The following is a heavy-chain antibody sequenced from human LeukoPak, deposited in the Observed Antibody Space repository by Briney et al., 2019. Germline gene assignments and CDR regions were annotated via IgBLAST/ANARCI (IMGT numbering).Heavy chain of an antibody. CDR3: ARTYSSGWQGFDP. CDR1: GGSISSSSYY. Sequence: SETLSLTCTVSGGSISSSSYYWGWIRQPPGKGLEWIGSIYYSGSTYYNPSLKSRVTISVDTSKNQFSLKLSSVTAADTAVYYCARTYSSGWQGFDPWGQGTLVTVSS. D-gene: IGHD6-19*01. J-gene: IGHJ5*02. CDR2: IYYSGST. V-gene: IGHV4-39*07.